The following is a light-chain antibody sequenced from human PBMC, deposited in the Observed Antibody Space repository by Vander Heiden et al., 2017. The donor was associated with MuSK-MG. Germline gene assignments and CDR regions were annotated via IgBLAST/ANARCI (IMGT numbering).Light chain of an antibody. CDR1: SGSIASNY. CDR2: EDN. V-gene: IGLV6-57*03. J-gene: IGLJ2*01. Sequence: NFMLTQPHSVSESPGKTVTISCTRSSGSIASNYVQWYQQRPGSAPTTVIYEDNQRPSGVPDRFSGSIDSSSNAASLTIPGLKTEDEADYYCQSYDSSNHVVFGGGTKLTVL. CDR3: QSYDSSNHVV.